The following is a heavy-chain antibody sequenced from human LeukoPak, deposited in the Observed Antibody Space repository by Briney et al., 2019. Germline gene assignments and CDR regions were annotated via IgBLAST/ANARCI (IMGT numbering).Heavy chain of an antibody. J-gene: IGHJ4*02. D-gene: IGHD2-8*02. CDR2: ASGSESRT. V-gene: IGHV3-23*01. CDR1: GFTFRSYT. Sequence: GGSLRLSCVSSGFTFRSYTMSWVRQAPGKGLEWVSSASGSESRTYYADSAKGRFTISRDNSKNTMYLQMNSLRAEDTALYYCAKTVVSTGWNYFDYWGQGTLVTVSS. CDR3: AKTVVSTGWNYFDY.